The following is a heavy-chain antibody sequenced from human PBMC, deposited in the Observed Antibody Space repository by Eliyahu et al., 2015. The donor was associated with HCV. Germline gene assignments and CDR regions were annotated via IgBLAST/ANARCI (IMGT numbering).Heavy chain of an antibody. J-gene: IGHJ4*02. Sequence: QVQLVESGGGVVQPGRSLRLSCAASGFTFSSYXXHWVRQAPGKGLEWVXVIWYDGSNKYYADSVKGRFTISRDNSKNTLYLQMNSLRAEDTAVYYCARGSDYYYDSSGYPPGFDYWGQGTLVTVSS. V-gene: IGHV3-33*01. CDR3: ARGSDYYYDSSGYPPGFDY. CDR1: GFTFSSYX. CDR2: IWYDGSNK. D-gene: IGHD3-22*01.